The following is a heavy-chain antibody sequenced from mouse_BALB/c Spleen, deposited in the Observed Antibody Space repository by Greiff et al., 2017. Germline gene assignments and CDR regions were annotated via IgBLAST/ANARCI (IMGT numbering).Heavy chain of an antibody. CDR3: AREGGITAGGADAMDY. V-gene: IGHV5-4*02. CDR1: GFTFSDYY. J-gene: IGHJ4*01. Sequence: DVHLVESGGGLVKPGGSLKLSCAASGFTFSDYYMYWVRQTPEKRLEWVATISDGGSYTYYPDSVKGRFTISRDNAKNTLYLQMSSLKSEDTAMYYCAREGGITAGGADAMDYWGQGTSVTVSS. CDR2: ISDGGSYT. D-gene: IGHD1-1*01.